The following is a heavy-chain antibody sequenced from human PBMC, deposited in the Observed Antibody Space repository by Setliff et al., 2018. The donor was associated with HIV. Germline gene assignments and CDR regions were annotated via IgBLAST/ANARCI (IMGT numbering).Heavy chain of an antibody. CDR2: ITDSGNT. D-gene: IGHD3-9*01. V-gene: IGHV4-61*08. CDR1: GGSMRSSGYS. CDR3: ARETQQSYNIVTGYNYYYGIDV. J-gene: IGHJ6*02. Sequence: SETLSLTCAVSGGSMRSSGYSWTWIRQAPGNRLEWLGYITDSGNTNYNPSLRRRVTISADTSKNQVSLRLRPVTAADTAVYYCARETQQSYNIVTGYNYYYGIDVWGQGTTVTVSS.